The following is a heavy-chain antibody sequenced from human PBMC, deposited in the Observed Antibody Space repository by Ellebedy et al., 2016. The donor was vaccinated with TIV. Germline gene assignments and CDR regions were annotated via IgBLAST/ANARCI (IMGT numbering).Heavy chain of an antibody. Sequence: SLKISCTGSGFTFDDYAMHWVRQAPGKGLEWVSSISWNGGNKGYAKSLKGRFTISRDNTRNSLHLQMSSLSGDDTAMYYCAVVGLYGDYTYWGQGALVIVSS. V-gene: IGHV3-9*01. J-gene: IGHJ4*02. D-gene: IGHD4-17*01. CDR2: ISWNGGNK. CDR1: GFTFDDYA. CDR3: AVVGLYGDYTY.